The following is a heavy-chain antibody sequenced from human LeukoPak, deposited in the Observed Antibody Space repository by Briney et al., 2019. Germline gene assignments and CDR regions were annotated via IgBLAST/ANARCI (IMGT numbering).Heavy chain of an antibody. J-gene: IGHJ6*03. CDR1: GGTFSSHA. CDR2: IIPISGTA. V-gene: IGHV1-69*05. D-gene: IGHD2-2*01. CDR3: ARGLQYQLLKALGYYYMDV. Sequence: SVKVSCKASGGTFSSHAIAWVRQAPGQGPEWMGGIIPISGTANYAQKFQGRVTITTDESASTAYMELSSLTSDDTAVYYCARGLQYQLLKALGYYYMDVWGEGTTVTVSS.